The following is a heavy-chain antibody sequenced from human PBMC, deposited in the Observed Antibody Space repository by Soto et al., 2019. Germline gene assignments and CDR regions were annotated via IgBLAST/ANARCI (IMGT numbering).Heavy chain of an antibody. CDR1: AYTFTSYG. Sequence: SVQVSCKAPAYTFTSYGISWVRQAPGQGLEWMGWISAYNGNTNYAQKLQGRVTMTTDTSTSTAYMELRSLRSDDTAVYYCARSRSGWRGGFDYWGQGTLVTVSS. D-gene: IGHD6-19*01. V-gene: IGHV1-18*04. J-gene: IGHJ4*02. CDR3: ARSRSGWRGGFDY. CDR2: ISAYNGNT.